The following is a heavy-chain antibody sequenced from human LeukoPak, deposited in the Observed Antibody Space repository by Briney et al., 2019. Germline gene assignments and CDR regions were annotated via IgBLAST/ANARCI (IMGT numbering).Heavy chain of an antibody. V-gene: IGHV4-39*02. J-gene: IGHJ5*02. CDR3: ARDRGRDYGDYDVIQALRHNWFDP. D-gene: IGHD4-17*01. CDR1: GVSISSSNSY. Sequence: SETLSLTCTVSGVSISSSNSYWGWIRQPPGKGLEWIGSIYYSGNTYYNASLKSQVSISIDTSKNQFSLRLTSVTAADTAVYYCARDRGRDYGDYDVIQALRHNWFDPWGQGTLVTVSS. CDR2: IYYSGNT.